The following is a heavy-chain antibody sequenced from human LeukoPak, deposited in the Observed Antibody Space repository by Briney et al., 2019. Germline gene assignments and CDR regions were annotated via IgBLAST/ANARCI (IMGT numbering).Heavy chain of an antibody. V-gene: IGHV3-7*01. CDR3: ARDWAYNGGSYGVD. D-gene: IGHD1-26*01. CDR1: GFTFSSYW. CDR2: IKQDGSEK. Sequence: PPGGSLRLSCAASGFTFSSYWMSWVRQAPGKGLEWVANIKQDGSEKYYVDSVKGRFTISRDNAKNSLYLQMNSLRAEDTAVYYCARDWAYNGGSYGVDWGQGTLVTVSS. J-gene: IGHJ4*02.